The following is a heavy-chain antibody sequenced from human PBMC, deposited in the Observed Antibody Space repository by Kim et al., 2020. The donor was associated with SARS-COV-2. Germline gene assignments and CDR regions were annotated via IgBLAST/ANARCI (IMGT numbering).Heavy chain of an antibody. Sequence: AQKLQGRVTITADESTSTAYMELSSLRSEDTAVYYCARSITMVRGVPFDYWGQGTLVTVSS. J-gene: IGHJ4*02. D-gene: IGHD3-10*01. CDR3: ARSITMVRGVPFDY. V-gene: IGHV1-69*01.